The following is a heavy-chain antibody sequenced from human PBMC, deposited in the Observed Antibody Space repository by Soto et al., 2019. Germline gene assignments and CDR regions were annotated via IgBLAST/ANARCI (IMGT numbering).Heavy chain of an antibody. J-gene: IGHJ1*01. CDR3: AKGTLAAAVHVQH. CDR1: GFDFGDYY. D-gene: IGHD6-13*01. Sequence: PGGSLRLSCTASGFDFGDYYMSWIRQAPGKGLEWVSYIDSDDGTTYYTDSVKGRFTISRDNAKNSLYLQMNSLRAEDTAVYYCAKGTLAAAVHVQHWGQGTLVTVSS. V-gene: IGHV3-11*01. CDR2: IDSDDGTT.